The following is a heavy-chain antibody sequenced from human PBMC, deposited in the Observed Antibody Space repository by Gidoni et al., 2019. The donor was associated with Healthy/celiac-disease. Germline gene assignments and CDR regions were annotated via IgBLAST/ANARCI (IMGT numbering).Heavy chain of an antibody. CDR2: IWYDGSNK. J-gene: IGHJ3*02. CDR3: AREKAAIAVTHAFDI. D-gene: IGHD6-19*01. CDR1: GFTFSSYG. Sequence: QIQLVESGGGVVQPGRSLRLACAASGFTFSSYGMHWVRQAPGKGLEWVAVIWYDGSNKYYADSVKGRFTISRDNSKNTLYLQMNSLRAEDTAVYYCAREKAAIAVTHAFDIWGQGTMVTVSS. V-gene: IGHV3-33*01.